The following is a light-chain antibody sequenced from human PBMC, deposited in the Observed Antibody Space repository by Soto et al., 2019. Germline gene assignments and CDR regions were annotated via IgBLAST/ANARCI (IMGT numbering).Light chain of an antibody. CDR1: QSVGRN. CDR2: GAS. J-gene: IGKJ5*01. CDR3: QQYGSSPIT. Sequence: EIVMTQSPATLSVSPGERATLSCRASQSVGRNLAWFQQKPGQAPRLLIYGASSRATGIPDRFSGSGSGTDFTLTISRLEPEDFAVYYCQQYGSSPITFGQGTRLEIK. V-gene: IGKV3-20*01.